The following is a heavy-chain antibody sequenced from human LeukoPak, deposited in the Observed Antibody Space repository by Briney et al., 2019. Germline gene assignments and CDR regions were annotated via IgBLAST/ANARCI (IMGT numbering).Heavy chain of an antibody. J-gene: IGHJ5*02. CDR2: ISGSGGST. CDR1: GFTFSSYS. CDR3: PRNGFGEAGFDP. V-gene: IGHV3-23*01. D-gene: IGHD3-10*01. Sequence: PTGGSLRLSCAASGFTFSSYSMNWVRQAPGKGLEWVSAISGSGGSTYYADSVKGRFTISRDNSKNTLYLQMNSLRAEDTAVYYCPRNGFGEAGFDPWGQGTLVTVSS.